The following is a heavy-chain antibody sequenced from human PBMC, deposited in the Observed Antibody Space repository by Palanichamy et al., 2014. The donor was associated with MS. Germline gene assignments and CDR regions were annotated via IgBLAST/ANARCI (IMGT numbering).Heavy chain of an antibody. V-gene: IGHV4-39*01. J-gene: IGHJ4*02. Sequence: QLQLQESGPGLVKPSETLSLTCTVSGGSISSSSYYWGWIRQPSGKGLEWIGSIYYSGSTYYNPSLKSRITISVDTSKNQFSLKLSSVTAADTAVYYCARHHYDSSGPYFDYWGQGTLVTVSS. CDR3: ARHHYDSSGPYFDY. D-gene: IGHD3-22*01. CDR2: IYYSGST. CDR1: GGSISSSSYY.